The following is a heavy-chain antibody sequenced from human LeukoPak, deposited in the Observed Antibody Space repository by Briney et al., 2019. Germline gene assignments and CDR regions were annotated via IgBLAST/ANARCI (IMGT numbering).Heavy chain of an antibody. V-gene: IGHV3-7*01. J-gene: IGHJ4*02. CDR1: GFTFSSYW. CDR2: IKQDGSEE. D-gene: IGHD1-26*01. CDR3: ARGSSAGASLRHGY. Sequence: PGGSLRLSCAASGFTFSSYWMSWVRQAPGKGLEWVADIKQDGSEENFVDSVKGRFTISRDNAKKSLYLQMNSLRAEDTAVYYCARGSSAGASLRHGYWGQGTLVTVSS.